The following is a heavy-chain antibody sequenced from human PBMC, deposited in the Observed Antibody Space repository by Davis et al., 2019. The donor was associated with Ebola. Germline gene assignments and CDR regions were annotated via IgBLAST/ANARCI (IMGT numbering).Heavy chain of an antibody. CDR1: GYTFTSYA. D-gene: IGHD6-13*01. CDR3: ARVATSSWSRYLDL. J-gene: IGHJ2*01. Sequence: ASVKVSCKASGYTFTSYAMNWVRQAPGQGLEWMGWINTNTGHPTYAQGFTGRFVFSLDSSVSTAYLQINSLKAEDTAVYYCARVATSSWSRYLDLWGRGTLVTVSS. CDR2: INTNTGHP. V-gene: IGHV7-4-1*02.